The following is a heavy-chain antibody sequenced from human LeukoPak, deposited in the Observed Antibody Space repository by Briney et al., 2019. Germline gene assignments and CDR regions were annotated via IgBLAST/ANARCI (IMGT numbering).Heavy chain of an antibody. Sequence: ASVKVSCKASGYTFTSYYMHWVRQAPGQGLEWMGMINPSGGSTSYAQKFQGRVTMTRDTSTSTVYMELSSLRSEDTAVYYCARDATVTADGGAFDIWGQGTMVTVSS. CDR3: ARDATVTADGGAFDI. J-gene: IGHJ3*02. V-gene: IGHV1-46*03. D-gene: IGHD4-11*01. CDR2: INPSGGST. CDR1: GYTFTSYY.